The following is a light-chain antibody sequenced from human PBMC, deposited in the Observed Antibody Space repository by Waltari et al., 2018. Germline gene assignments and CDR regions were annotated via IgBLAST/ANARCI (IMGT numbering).Light chain of an antibody. CDR2: YVS. CDR3: CSYTTSSTLDVV. V-gene: IGLV2-14*03. Sequence: QSALTQPASVSGSPGQSITISCTGTSSDVGGYNYVSWYQQYPGKAPILITYYVSNRSSGVSNRFSGSKSGNTASLTISGLQAEDEADYYCCSYTTSSTLDVVFGGGTKVTVL. CDR1: SSDVGGYNY. J-gene: IGLJ2*01.